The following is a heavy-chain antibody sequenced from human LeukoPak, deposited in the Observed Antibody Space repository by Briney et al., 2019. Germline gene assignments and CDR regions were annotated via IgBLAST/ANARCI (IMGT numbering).Heavy chain of an antibody. CDR2: ISSSSNYI. J-gene: IGHJ4*02. Sequence: GGSLRLSCAASGFSLSTYNINWVRQAQGKGLKWVSSISSSSNYIYYADSVKGRFTISRDNAENSLYLQMNSLRAEDTAVYYCARRSPNYYFDYWGQGTLVTVSS. CDR1: GFSLSTYN. V-gene: IGHV3-21*01. CDR3: ARRSPNYYFDY.